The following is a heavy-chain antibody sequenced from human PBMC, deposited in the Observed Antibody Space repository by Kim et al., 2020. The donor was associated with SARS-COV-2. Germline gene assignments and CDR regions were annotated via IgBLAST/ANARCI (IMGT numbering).Heavy chain of an antibody. J-gene: IGHJ6*02. D-gene: IGHD2-21*02. Sequence: GGSLRLSCAVSGFTFSGYGMHWVRQAPGRGLEWVAVISDDGNNKEYVDSVKGRFSISRDNSKKMLYLQMNSLRAEDTAVYFCAKVRRCTDFSHFYSYGINVWGQGTPVTVSS. CDR2: ISDDGNNK. CDR3: AKVRRCTDFSHFYSYGINV. CDR1: GFTFSGYG. V-gene: IGHV3-30*18.